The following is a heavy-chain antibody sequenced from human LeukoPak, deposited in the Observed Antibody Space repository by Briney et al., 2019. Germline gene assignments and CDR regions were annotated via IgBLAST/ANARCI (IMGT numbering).Heavy chain of an antibody. D-gene: IGHD3-9*01. CDR3: ARFYDILTGYSIGNWFDP. V-gene: IGHV4-34*01. CDR1: GGSFSGYY. J-gene: IGHJ5*02. Sequence: SETLSLTCAVYGGSFSGYYWSWLRQPPGKGLEWLGEINHSGSTNYNPSLKSRVTISVDTSKNQFSLKLSSVTAADTAVYYCARFYDILTGYSIGNWFDPWGQGTLVTVSS. CDR2: INHSGST.